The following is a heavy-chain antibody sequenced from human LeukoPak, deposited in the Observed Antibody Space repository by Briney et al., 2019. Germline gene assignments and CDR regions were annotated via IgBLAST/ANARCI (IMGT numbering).Heavy chain of an antibody. Sequence: SETLSLTCAVYGGSFSGYYWSWIRQPPGKGLEWIGEINHSGSTNYNPSLKSRVTISVDTSKNQFSLKLSSVTAADTAVYYCARRFGGHSSSWYGGLHWGQGTLVTVSS. V-gene: IGHV4-34*01. CDR2: INHSGST. CDR3: ARRFGGHSSSWYGGLH. CDR1: GGSFSGYY. J-gene: IGHJ4*02. D-gene: IGHD6-13*01.